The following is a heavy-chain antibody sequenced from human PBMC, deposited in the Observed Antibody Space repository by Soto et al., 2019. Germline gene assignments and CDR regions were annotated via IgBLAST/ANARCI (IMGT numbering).Heavy chain of an antibody. CDR3: ARDPDYDSSGYNYFDY. D-gene: IGHD3-22*01. CDR2: ISSSSSTI. V-gene: IGHV3-48*02. CDR1: GFTFSSYS. Sequence: GGSLRLSCAASGFTFSSYSMNWVRQAPGKGLEWVSYISSSSSTIYYADSVKGRFTISRDNAKNSLYLQMNSLRDEDTAVYYCARDPDYDSSGYNYFDYWGQGTLVTVSS. J-gene: IGHJ4*02.